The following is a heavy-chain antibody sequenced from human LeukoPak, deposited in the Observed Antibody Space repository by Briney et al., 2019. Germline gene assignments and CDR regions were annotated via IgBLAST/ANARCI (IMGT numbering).Heavy chain of an antibody. CDR2: ITTYRVNT. D-gene: IGHD1-26*01. J-gene: IGHJ4*02. V-gene: IGHV1-18*01. CDR3: ARVGGSSNFDY. Sequence: GASVKVSCTSSGYTFTSFGVTWVRQAPGQGLEWMGWITTYRVNTKYAQKFHGRVTMTTDTSTSTVYMELRSLTSDDTAVYYCARVGGSSNFDYWGQGTPVTVSS. CDR1: GYTFTSFG.